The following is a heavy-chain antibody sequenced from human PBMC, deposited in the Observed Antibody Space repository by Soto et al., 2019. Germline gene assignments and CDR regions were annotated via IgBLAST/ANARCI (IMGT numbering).Heavy chain of an antibody. V-gene: IGHV3-43*01. J-gene: IGHJ3*02. CDR3: AKDTSHYYDSSGYYSPGGFDI. Sequence: EVQLVESGGVVVQPGGSLRLSCAASGFTFDDYTMHWVRQAPGKGLEWVSLISWDGGSTYYADSVKGRFTISRDNSKNSLYLQMNSLRTEDTALYYCAKDTSHYYDSSGYYSPGGFDIWGQGTMVTVSS. CDR2: ISWDGGST. CDR1: GFTFDDYT. D-gene: IGHD3-22*01.